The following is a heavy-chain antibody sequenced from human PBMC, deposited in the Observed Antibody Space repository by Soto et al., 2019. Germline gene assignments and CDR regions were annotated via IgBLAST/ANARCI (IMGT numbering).Heavy chain of an antibody. Sequence: PSETLSLTCTVSGGSISSYYWSWVRQAPGKGLEFVSAIHYDGSSTFYANSVKGRFTISRDTSKNTLYLQMGSLSAEDMAVYYCARISALGQAAFGLWGRGTMVTV. CDR2: IHYDGSST. CDR3: ARISALGQAAFGL. CDR1: GGSISSYY. V-gene: IGHV3-64*01. J-gene: IGHJ3*01.